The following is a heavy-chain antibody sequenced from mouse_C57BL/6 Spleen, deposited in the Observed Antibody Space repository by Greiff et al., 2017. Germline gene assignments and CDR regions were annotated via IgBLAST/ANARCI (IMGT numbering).Heavy chain of an antibody. CDR3: ARSGSKRGGAMDY. V-gene: IGHV1-55*01. D-gene: IGHD2-5*01. CDR2: IYPGSGST. CDR1: GYTFTSYW. Sequence: QVQLQQPGAELVKPGASVKMSCKASGYTFTSYWITWVKQRPGQGLEWIGDIYPGSGSTNYNEKFKSKATLTVDTSSSTAYMQLSSLTSGESSVYYGARSGSKRGGAMDYWGQGTSVTVSS. J-gene: IGHJ4*01.